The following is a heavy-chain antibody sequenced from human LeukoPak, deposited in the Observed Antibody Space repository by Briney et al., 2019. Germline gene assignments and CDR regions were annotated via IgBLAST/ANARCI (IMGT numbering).Heavy chain of an antibody. CDR3: ARWVCSSTSCYYFDY. CDR1: GFTFSGYT. D-gene: IGHD2-2*01. V-gene: IGHV3-21*01. J-gene: IGHJ4*02. CDR2: ISNSSTHI. Sequence: GGSLRLSCAASGFTFSGYTMTWVRQAPGKGLEWISSISNSSTHIYYADSVKGRFTISRDNVQNSLFLQMNSLRADDTAVYYCARWVCSSTSCYYFDYWGQGPLVVVSS.